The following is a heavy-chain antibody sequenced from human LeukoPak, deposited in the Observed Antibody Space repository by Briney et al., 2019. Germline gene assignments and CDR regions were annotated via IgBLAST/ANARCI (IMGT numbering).Heavy chain of an antibody. Sequence: GGSRRRSCAASGFTFSDYYMSWIRQAPGKGLEWVSYISSSGSTIYYADSVKGRFTISRDNAKNPLYLQMNSLRAEDTAVYYCASYRLVRYVDYWGQGTLVTVSS. CDR1: GFTFSDYY. J-gene: IGHJ4*02. D-gene: IGHD6-6*01. CDR2: ISSSGSTI. CDR3: ASYRLVRYVDY. V-gene: IGHV3-11*01.